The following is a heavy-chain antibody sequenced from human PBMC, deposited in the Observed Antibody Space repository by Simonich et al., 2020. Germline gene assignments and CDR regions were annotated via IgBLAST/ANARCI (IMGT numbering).Heavy chain of an antibody. CDR1: GYSISSGYY. D-gene: IGHD6-13*01. CDR2: IYHSGST. CDR3: ARVGYSNYYYYGMDV. J-gene: IGHJ6*02. V-gene: IGHV4-38-2*01. Sequence: QVQLQESGPGLVKPSETLSLTCAVSGYSISSGYYWGWIRQPPGKGLEWIGSIYHSGSTYHNPSLKSRVPLSVDTSKNQFSLKLSSVTAADTAVYYCARVGYSNYYYYGMDVWGQGTTVTVSS.